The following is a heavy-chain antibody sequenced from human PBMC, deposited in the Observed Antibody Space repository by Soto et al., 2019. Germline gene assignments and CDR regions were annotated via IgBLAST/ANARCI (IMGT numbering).Heavy chain of an antibody. D-gene: IGHD6-13*01. CDR1: GFRFSAYA. J-gene: IGHJ4*02. Sequence: VLLLESGGGFVQPEGSLTLSCAASGFRFSAYAMTWVRQAPGKGLEWVSNIKNDGDATYYADSVKGRFTISRDNSMNMLFLQMNSLRAQDTAVYYCAAGNPPRDYWGQGTLVTVSP. CDR2: IKNDGDAT. CDR3: AAGNPPRDY. V-gene: IGHV3-23*01.